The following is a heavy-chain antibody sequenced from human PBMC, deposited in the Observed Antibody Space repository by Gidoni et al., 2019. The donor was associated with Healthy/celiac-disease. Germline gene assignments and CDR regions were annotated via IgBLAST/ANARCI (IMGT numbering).Heavy chain of an antibody. V-gene: IGHV1-3*01. Sequence: QVQLVQSGAEVKKPGASVKVSCKASGYTFTSYAMHWVRQAPGQRLEWMGWINAGNGNTKYSQKFQGRVTITRDTSASTAYMELSSLRSEDTAVYYCARAQRYCSGGSCFGWFDPWGQGTLVTVSS. J-gene: IGHJ5*02. CDR1: GYTFTSYA. CDR3: ARAQRYCSGGSCFGWFDP. CDR2: INAGNGNT. D-gene: IGHD2-15*01.